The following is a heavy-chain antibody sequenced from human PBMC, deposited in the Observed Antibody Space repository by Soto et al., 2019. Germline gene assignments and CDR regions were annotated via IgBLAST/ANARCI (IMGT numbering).Heavy chain of an antibody. Sequence: EVQLLESGGGLVQPGGSLRLSCAASGFTFSRYAMSWVRQAPGKGLEWVSGISGSGGSTYYADSVKGRFTISRDNSKNTLYLQMNSLRAEDTAVYYCAKRFGEFLGLTYYYYYGMDVWGQGTTVTVSS. J-gene: IGHJ6*02. CDR2: ISGSGGST. CDR1: GFTFSRYA. CDR3: AKRFGEFLGLTYYYYYGMDV. V-gene: IGHV3-23*01. D-gene: IGHD3-10*01.